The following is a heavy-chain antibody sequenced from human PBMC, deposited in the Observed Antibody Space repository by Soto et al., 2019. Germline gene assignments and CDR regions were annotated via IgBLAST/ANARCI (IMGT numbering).Heavy chain of an antibody. V-gene: IGHV3-73*02. CDR3: TLMTDY. D-gene: IGHD2-8*01. CDR2: IRSKANSYAT. Sequence: EVQLVESGGGLVQPGGSLKLSCAASGFTFSGSAMHWVRQASGKGLEWVGRIRSKANSYATAYAASVKGRFTISRDDSKNTAYQQMNSLKTGDTAVYYCTLMTDYWGQGTLVTVSS. CDR1: GFTFSGSA. J-gene: IGHJ4*02.